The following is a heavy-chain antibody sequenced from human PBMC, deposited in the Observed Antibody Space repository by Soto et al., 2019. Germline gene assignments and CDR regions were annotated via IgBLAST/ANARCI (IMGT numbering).Heavy chain of an antibody. D-gene: IGHD3-22*01. CDR1: GYIFITYT. V-gene: IGHV1-3*01. CDR3: ARVSFETSGYADY. J-gene: IGHJ4*02. Sequence: ASVKVSCKASGYIFITYTMHWLRQAPGQRLEWMGWINAANGNTKYSQNFQGRVTISRDTSASKAYLELSSLRSEDTAVYYCARVSFETSGYADYWGQGTLVTVSS. CDR2: INAANGNT.